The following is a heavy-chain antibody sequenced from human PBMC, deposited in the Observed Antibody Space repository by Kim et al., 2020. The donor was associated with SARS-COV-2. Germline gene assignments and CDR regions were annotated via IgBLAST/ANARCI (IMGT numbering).Heavy chain of an antibody. CDR2: ISWNSGSI. CDR1: GFTFDDYA. CDR3: AKDLEYSSSYYFDY. D-gene: IGHD6-6*01. J-gene: IGHJ4*02. Sequence: GGSLRLSCAASGFTFDDYAMHWVRQAPGKGLEWVSGISWNSGSIGYADSVKGRFIISRDNAKNSLYLQMNSLRAEDTALYYCAKDLEYSSSYYFDYWGQGTLVTVSS. V-gene: IGHV3-9*01.